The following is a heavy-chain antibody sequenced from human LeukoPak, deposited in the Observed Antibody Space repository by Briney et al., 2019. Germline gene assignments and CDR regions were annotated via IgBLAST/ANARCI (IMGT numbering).Heavy chain of an antibody. D-gene: IGHD3-10*01. Sequence: GGSLRLSCAASGFTFSSYGMHWVRQAPAKGLEWVAVIWYDGSNKYYADSVKGRFTISRDNSNNTLYLQMNSLRAEDTAVYYCAREGGGYGSGTHYYYYGMDVWGKGTTVTVSS. V-gene: IGHV3-33*01. J-gene: IGHJ6*04. CDR2: IWYDGSNK. CDR3: AREGGGYGSGTHYYYYGMDV. CDR1: GFTFSSYG.